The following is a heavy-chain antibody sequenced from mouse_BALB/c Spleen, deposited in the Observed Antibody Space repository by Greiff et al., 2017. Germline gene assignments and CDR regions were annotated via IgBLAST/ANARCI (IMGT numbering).Heavy chain of an antibody. J-gene: IGHJ2*01. CDR3: NAGTTAHFDY. Sequence: VQLQQSGAELVRSGASVKLSCTASGFNIKDYYMHWVKQRPEQGLEWIGWIDPENGDTEYAPKFQGKATMTADTSSNTAYLQLSSLTSEDTAVYYCNAGTTAHFDYWGQGTTLTVSS. CDR2: IDPENGDT. CDR1: GFNIKDYY. V-gene: IGHV14-4*02. D-gene: IGHD1-2*01.